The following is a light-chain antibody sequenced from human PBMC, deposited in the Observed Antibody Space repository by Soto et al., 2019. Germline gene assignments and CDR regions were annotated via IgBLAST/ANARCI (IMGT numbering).Light chain of an antibody. Sequence: EIVMTQSPATLSVSPGERATLSCRASQSVNSNLAWYQQKPGQAPRLLIYGASTRATSIPARFSGSGSGTEFTLTISSLQSEDFAVYYCQQYYNWPPLTFGGGTKVEIK. CDR2: GAS. CDR3: QQYYNWPPLT. CDR1: QSVNSN. V-gene: IGKV3-15*01. J-gene: IGKJ4*01.